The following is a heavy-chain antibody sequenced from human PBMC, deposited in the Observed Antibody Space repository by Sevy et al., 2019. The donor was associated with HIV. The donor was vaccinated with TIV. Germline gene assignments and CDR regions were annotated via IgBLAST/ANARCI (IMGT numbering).Heavy chain of an antibody. V-gene: IGHV4-39*01. CDR3: ARLASRLRDNWSDP. D-gene: IGHD3-16*01. Sequence: SETLSLTCTVSGGSISTSSYYWGWIRQPPGKGLEWFGNSFYSGTTYYNPSLKSRVTISVDTSKNQFSRKLGSVTAADTAVYYCARLASRLRDNWSDPWGQGTLVTVSS. CDR1: GGSISTSSYY. CDR2: SFYSGTT. J-gene: IGHJ5*02.